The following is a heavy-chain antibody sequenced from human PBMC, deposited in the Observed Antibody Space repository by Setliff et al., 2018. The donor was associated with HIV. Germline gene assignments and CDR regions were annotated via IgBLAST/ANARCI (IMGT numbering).Heavy chain of an antibody. CDR3: ERSDGLGINSRFDS. V-gene: IGHV1-8*01. CDR2: MNPDTGYT. D-gene: IGHD3-10*01. J-gene: IGHJ4*02. Sequence: RASVKVSCKASGYSFLSYDISWVRQATGQGLEWMGWMNPDTGYTGFAQKFQGRVTMTRNTSTRTAYMELSSLTSEDTAVYYCERSDGLGINSRFDSWGQGTLVTVS. CDR1: GYSFLSYD.